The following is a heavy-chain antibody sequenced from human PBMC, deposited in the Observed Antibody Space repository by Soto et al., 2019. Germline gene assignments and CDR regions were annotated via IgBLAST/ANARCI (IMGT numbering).Heavy chain of an antibody. CDR3: ARIRSGSLDY. V-gene: IGHV3-30-3*01. CDR1: GFTFSSYA. D-gene: IGHD6-25*01. Sequence: GGSLRLSCAASGFTFSSYAMHWVRLAPGKGLEWVAVISYDGSNKYYADSVKGRFTISRDNSKNMVFLQMNSLRAEDTAVYYCARIRSGSLDYGGQGALVTVSS. CDR2: ISYDGSNK. J-gene: IGHJ4*02.